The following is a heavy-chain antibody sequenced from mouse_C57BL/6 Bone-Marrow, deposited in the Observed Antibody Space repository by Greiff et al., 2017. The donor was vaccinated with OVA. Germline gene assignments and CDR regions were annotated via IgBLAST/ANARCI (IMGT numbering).Heavy chain of an antibody. V-gene: IGHV6-6*01. CDR2: IRNKANNHAT. CDR3: TGVTTDYYAMDY. Sequence: EVKLVESGGGLVQPGGSMKLSCAASGFTFSDAWMDWVRQSPEKGLEWVAEIRNKANNHATYYAESVKGRFTISRDDSKSSVYLQMNSLRAEDTGIYYCTGVTTDYYAMDYWGQGTSVTVSS. D-gene: IGHD2-5*01. J-gene: IGHJ4*01. CDR1: GFTFSDAW.